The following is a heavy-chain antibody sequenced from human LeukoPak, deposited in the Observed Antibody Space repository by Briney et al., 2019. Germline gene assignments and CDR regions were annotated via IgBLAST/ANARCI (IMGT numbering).Heavy chain of an antibody. CDR1: GYTFTGYY. CDR2: INPNSGGT. V-gene: IGHV1-2*02. CDR3: ASYTSHSTVDN. Sequence: ASVKVSCKASGYTFTGYYMHWVRQAPGQGLEWMGWINPNSGGTNYAQKFQGRVTMTRDTSISTAYMKLSRLRSADTAVSYCASYTSHSTVDNWGQGTLVTVSS. J-gene: IGHJ4*02. D-gene: IGHD3-16*01.